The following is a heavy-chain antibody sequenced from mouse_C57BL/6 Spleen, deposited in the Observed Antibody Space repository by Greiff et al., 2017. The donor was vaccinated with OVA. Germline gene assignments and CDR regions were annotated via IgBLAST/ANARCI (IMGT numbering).Heavy chain of an antibody. D-gene: IGHD1-1*01. CDR3: ARSGNYYGSSQYYFDY. V-gene: IGHV1-50*01. J-gene: IGHJ2*01. CDR1: GYTFTSYW. Sequence: VQLQQPGAELVKPGASVKLSCKASGYTFTSYWMQWVKQRPGQGLEWIGEIDPSASYTNYNQKFKGKATLTVDTSSSTAYMQLSSLTSEDSAVYYCARSGNYYGSSQYYFDYWGQGTTLTVSS. CDR2: IDPSASYT.